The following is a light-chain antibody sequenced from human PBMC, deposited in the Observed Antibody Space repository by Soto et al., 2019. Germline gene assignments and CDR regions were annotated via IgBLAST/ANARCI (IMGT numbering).Light chain of an antibody. CDR2: AAS. J-gene: IGKJ4*01. V-gene: IGKV1-12*01. CDR1: QGISNW. Sequence: DIQMTQSPSSVSASVGDRVTITCRASQGISNWLAWYQQQPGKAPKLLIYAASSLQSGVPSRFSGGGSWTHFTLIISSLQPEDFATYYCQQTNTFLPLTCGGGTKVEIK. CDR3: QQTNTFLPLT.